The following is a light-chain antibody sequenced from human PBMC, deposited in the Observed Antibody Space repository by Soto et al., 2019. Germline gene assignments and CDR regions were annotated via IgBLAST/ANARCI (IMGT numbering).Light chain of an antibody. J-gene: IGKJ4*01. V-gene: IGKV3D-15*01. CDR1: QSVTTK. CDR3: QQYKDWPLT. CDR2: GAF. Sequence: EIVMTQSPANLSVSAGARVTLSCRASQSVTTKLAWFQQKPGQAPRLLIYGAFTRATGIPARFSGSGSGTDFTLTISSLQSEDFAVYYCQQYKDWPLTFGGGAKVEIK.